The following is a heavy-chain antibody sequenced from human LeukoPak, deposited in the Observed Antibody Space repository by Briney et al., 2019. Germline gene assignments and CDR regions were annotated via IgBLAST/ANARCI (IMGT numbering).Heavy chain of an antibody. D-gene: IGHD3-3*01. Sequence: PGRSLRLSCAASGFTFDDYAMHWVRQAPGKGLEWVSGISWNSGSIGYADSVKGRFTISRDNAKNSLYLQMNSLRAEDTALYYCAKGHWFGDWGQGTLVTVSS. CDR2: ISWNSGSI. J-gene: IGHJ4*02. CDR3: AKGHWFGD. CDR1: GFTFDDYA. V-gene: IGHV3-9*01.